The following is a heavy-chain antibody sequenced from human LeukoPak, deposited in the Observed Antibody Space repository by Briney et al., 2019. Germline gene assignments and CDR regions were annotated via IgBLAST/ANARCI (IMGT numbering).Heavy chain of an antibody. CDR1: GFTFSSYA. Sequence: GGSLRLSCAASGFTFSSYAMSWVRQAPGKGLEWVSGISWNSGSIGYADSVKGRFTISRDNAKNSLYLQMNSLRAEDTALYYCAKVMAVTGNGFDYWGQGTLVTVSS. D-gene: IGHD6-19*01. J-gene: IGHJ4*02. V-gene: IGHV3-9*01. CDR2: ISWNSGSI. CDR3: AKVMAVTGNGFDY.